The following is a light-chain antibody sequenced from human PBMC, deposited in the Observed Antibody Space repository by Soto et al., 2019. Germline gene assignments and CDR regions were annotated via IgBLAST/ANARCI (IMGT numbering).Light chain of an antibody. CDR2: GAS. J-gene: IGKJ2*01. V-gene: IGKV3-20*01. Sequence: EIVLTQSPGTLSLSPGERATLSCRASQSVSSSYLAWYQQKPGQAPRPLIYGASSRATGIPDRFSGRGSGTDFTITISRLEPEDFAGYYCQQYGSSYTFGQGNKLEIK. CDR1: QSVSSSY. CDR3: QQYGSSYT.